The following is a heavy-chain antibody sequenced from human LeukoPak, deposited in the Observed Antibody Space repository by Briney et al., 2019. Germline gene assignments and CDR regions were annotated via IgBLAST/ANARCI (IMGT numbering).Heavy chain of an antibody. D-gene: IGHD3-10*01. J-gene: IGHJ4*02. V-gene: IGHV4-31*03. CDR3: ARARLHSYYYGSGSYGDFDY. CDR2: IYYSGST. Sequence: SETLSLTCTVSGGSISSGGYYWSWIRQHPGKGLEWIGYIYYSGSTCYNPSLKSRVTISVDTSKNQFSLKLSSVTAADTAVYYCARARLHSYYYGSGSYGDFDYWGQGTLVTVSS. CDR1: GGSISSGGYY.